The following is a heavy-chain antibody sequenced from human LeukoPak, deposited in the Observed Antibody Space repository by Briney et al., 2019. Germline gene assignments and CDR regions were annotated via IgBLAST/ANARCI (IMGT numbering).Heavy chain of an antibody. J-gene: IGHJ6*02. D-gene: IGHD2-15*01. CDR1: LFTFSIYS. CDR3: ARDIVVGPEYYYGMDV. V-gene: IGHV3-21*01. CDR2: ISSSSSYI. Sequence: PGGCLRLSSAASLFTFSIYSMNWVRQAPGKGLGWVSSISSSSSYIYYADSVKGRFTITRDNAKNSLYMQMNSLRAEDTAVYYCARDIVVGPEYYYGMDVWGQGTTVTVSS.